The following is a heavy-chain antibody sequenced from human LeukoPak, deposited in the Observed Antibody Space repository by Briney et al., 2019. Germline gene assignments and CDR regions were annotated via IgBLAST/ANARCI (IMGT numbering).Heavy chain of an antibody. CDR2: INGYGSIT. CDR1: GFTFETYW. V-gene: IGHV3-74*01. D-gene: IGHD2-15*01. Sequence: GGSLRLSCAASGFTFETYWMHWVRQAPGKGLEWVSCINGYGSITNYADSVKGRFTISRDNAKNTLYLQMNSLRVEDTAVYYCARDLGLFCSGGSCHPYSWGQGTLVTVSS. CDR3: ARDLGLFCSGGSCHPYS. J-gene: IGHJ4*02.